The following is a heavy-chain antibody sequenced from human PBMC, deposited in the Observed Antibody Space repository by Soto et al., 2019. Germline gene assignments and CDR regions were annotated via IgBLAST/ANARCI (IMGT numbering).Heavy chain of an antibody. J-gene: IGHJ3*02. Sequence: QVQLQESGPGLVKPSGTLSLTCAVSGGSVSSSNWWSWVRQSPGKGLEWMGEIYHSGSAHYNPSLKSRATIFLDKSKNLFSLRLTAVTAADTAVYYCARVPGVVVSADDAFDIWGPGTRVIVSS. D-gene: IGHD2-21*02. CDR3: ARVPGVVVSADDAFDI. V-gene: IGHV4-4*02. CDR2: IYHSGSA. CDR1: GGSVSSSNW.